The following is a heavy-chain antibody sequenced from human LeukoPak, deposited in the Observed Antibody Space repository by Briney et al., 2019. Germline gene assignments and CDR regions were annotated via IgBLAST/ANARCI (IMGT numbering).Heavy chain of an antibody. D-gene: IGHD2/OR15-2a*01. CDR3: ARDIARKILWPGY. CDR1: GYTFTSYA. CDR2: INAGTGNT. Sequence: ASVKVSCKASGYTFTSYAMHWVRQAPGQRLEWMGWINAGTGNTKYSQKFQGRVTITRDTSASTAYMELSSLRSEDTAVYYCARDIARKILWPGYWGQGTLVTVSS. J-gene: IGHJ4*02. V-gene: IGHV1-3*01.